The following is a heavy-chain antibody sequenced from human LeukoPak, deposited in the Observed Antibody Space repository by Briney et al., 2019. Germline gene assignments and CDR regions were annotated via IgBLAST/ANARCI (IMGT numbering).Heavy chain of an antibody. CDR3: ASGFSSSPYFDY. CDR1: GFTFSTYY. Sequence: GGSLRPSCAASGFTFSTYYMNWVRQAPGKGLEWVSFITGSSSYIYYTDSVKGRFTISRDNAKNSLFLRMNSLRDEDTAVYYCASGFSSSPYFDYWGQGTLVTVSS. V-gene: IGHV3-21*01. D-gene: IGHD6-6*01. CDR2: ITGSSSYI. J-gene: IGHJ4*02.